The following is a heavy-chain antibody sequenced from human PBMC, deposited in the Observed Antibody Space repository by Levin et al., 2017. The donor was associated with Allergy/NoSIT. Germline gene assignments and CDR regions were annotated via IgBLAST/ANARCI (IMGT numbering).Heavy chain of an antibody. V-gene: IGHV4-59*08. Sequence: SQTLSLTCTVSGGSISSYYWSWIRQPPGKGLEWIGYIYYSGSTNYNPSLKSRVTISVDTSKNQFSLKLSSVTAADTAVFYCAGGQTGTTGHWGQGTLVTVSS. D-gene: IGHD1-1*01. CDR1: GGSISSYY. CDR3: AGGQTGTTGH. J-gene: IGHJ4*02. CDR2: IYYSGST.